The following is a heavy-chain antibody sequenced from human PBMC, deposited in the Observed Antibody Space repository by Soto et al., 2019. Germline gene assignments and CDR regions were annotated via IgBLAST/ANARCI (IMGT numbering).Heavy chain of an antibody. CDR3: ARYMDWFDP. D-gene: IGHD3-10*01. Sequence: PSETLSLTCTFSGGSISSSSYYWGWIRQPPGKGLEWIGSIYYSGSTYYNPSLKSRVTISVDTSKNHFSLKLWSMTAADTAVYYCARYMDWFDPWGQGTLVTVSS. V-gene: IGHV4-39*02. J-gene: IGHJ5*02. CDR2: IYYSGST. CDR1: GGSISSSSYY.